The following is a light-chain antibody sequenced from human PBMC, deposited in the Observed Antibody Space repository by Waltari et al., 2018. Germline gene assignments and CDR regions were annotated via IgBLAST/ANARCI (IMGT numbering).Light chain of an antibody. J-gene: IGLJ2*01. Sequence: QSVLTQPPSASGTPGQRVTISCSGSSSNIGSNTVNWYQQLPGTAPKLLIYSNKQRPSGVPDRVAGSKAGTSASLAISGLQSEDEAEYYCAAWDDSLNGNVVFGGGTKLTVL. CDR2: SNK. V-gene: IGLV1-44*01. CDR3: AAWDDSLNGNVV. CDR1: SSNIGSNT.